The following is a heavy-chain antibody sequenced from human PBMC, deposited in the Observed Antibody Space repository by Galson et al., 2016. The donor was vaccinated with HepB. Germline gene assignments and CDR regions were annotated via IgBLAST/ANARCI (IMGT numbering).Heavy chain of an antibody. CDR3: ARLPLLYYGMDV. D-gene: IGHD2-15*01. CDR2: VSYGGDA. V-gene: IGHV4-39*01. CDR1: GGSISSSDFH. Sequence: ETLSLTCTVFGGSISSSDFHWGWIRQPPGMGLEWIGTVSYGGDAYYSRSLRSRVTVSVTRSTSQFSLRLSCVTAADTAVYFCARLPLLYYGMDVWGQGTTVTVSS. J-gene: IGHJ6*02.